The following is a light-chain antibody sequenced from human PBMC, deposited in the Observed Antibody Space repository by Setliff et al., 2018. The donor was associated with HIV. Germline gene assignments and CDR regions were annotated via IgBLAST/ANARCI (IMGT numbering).Light chain of an antibody. J-gene: IGLJ1*01. CDR2: DVS. CDR3: SSYTSTSAYV. CDR1: SSDVGSYNF. Sequence: QSALTQPASASGSPGQSITISCSGTSSDVGSYNFVSWYQQHPGKAPQLIIYDVSQRPSGVSSRFSGSKSGNTASLTISGLQAEDQADYYCSSYTSTSAYVFGNGTKVTVL. V-gene: IGLV2-14*03.